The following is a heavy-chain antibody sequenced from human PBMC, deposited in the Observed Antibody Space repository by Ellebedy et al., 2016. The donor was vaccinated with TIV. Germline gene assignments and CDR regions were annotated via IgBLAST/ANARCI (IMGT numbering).Heavy chain of an antibody. CDR1: GASISTGDYY. V-gene: IGHV4-30-4*01. CDR3: ARGPNYVRGSYKYFDY. CDR2: IYYSGST. J-gene: IGHJ4*02. Sequence: MPSETLSLTCTVSGASISTGDYYPSWIRQPPGTGLEWIGYIYYSGSTYDNPSLKSRVTISVDTSKNQFSLKLNSVTVADTAGYYCARGPNYVRGSYKYFDYWGQGTLGTVSS. D-gene: IGHD3-16*01.